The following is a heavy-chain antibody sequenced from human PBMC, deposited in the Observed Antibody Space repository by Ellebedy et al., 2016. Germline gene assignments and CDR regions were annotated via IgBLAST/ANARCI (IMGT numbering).Heavy chain of an antibody. CDR2: INQDGSVR. CDR1: GFSLSTYW. Sequence: GGSLRLSCTASGFSLSTYWMTWVRQAPGKGLECVANINQDGSVRKYADSVKGRFTISRDNAKNSLFLQMNSLRAEDTALYYCARAISMIRGVIKGGDYWGQGTLVTVSS. V-gene: IGHV3-7*03. D-gene: IGHD3-10*01. CDR3: ARAISMIRGVIKGGDY. J-gene: IGHJ4*02.